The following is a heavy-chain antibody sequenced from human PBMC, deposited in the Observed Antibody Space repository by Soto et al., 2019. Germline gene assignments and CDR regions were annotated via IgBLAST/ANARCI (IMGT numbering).Heavy chain of an antibody. CDR2: TYHSGST. CDR3: ARTNYGSGSDYNFDY. D-gene: IGHD3-10*01. CDR1: GGSISSSNW. J-gene: IGHJ4*02. Sequence: PSETLSLTCAVSGGSISSSNWWSWVRQPPGKGLEWIGETYHSGSTNYNPSLESRVTISVDKSKNQFSLKLSSVTAADTAVYYCARTNYGSGSDYNFDYWGQGTLVTVS. V-gene: IGHV4-4*02.